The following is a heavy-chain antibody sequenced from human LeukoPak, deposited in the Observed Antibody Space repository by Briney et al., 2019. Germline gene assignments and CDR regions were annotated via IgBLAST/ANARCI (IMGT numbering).Heavy chain of an antibody. CDR2: INPSGGST. Sequence: ASVKVSCKASGYTFTSYYMHWVRQAPGQGLEWMGIINPSGGSTSYAQKFQGRVTMTRDTSTSTVYMELSSLRSGDTAVYYCARSYSSGWYPSWYFDLWGRGTLVTVSS. CDR3: ARSYSSGWYPSWYFDL. J-gene: IGHJ2*01. CDR1: GYTFTSYY. D-gene: IGHD6-13*01. V-gene: IGHV1-46*01.